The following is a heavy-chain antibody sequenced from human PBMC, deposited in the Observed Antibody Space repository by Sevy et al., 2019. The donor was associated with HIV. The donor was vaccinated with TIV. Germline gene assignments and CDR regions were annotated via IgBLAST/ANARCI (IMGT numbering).Heavy chain of an antibody. V-gene: IGHV1-2*06. CDR3: VRAYYYDSSAYRFDD. CDR2: INPNSGDT. J-gene: IGHJ4*02. D-gene: IGHD3-22*01. CDR1: GYTFNAYF. Sequence: ASVKVSCKASGYTFNAYFMHWVRQAPGQGLEWMGRINPNSGDTTYAQKFQGRVTMSRDTSISTAYMELHRLTSDDTAGYYCVRAYYYDSSAYRFDDWGQGTLVTVSS.